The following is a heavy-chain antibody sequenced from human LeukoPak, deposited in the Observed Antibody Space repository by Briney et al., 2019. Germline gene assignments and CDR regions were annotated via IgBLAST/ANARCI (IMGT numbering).Heavy chain of an antibody. Sequence: GGSLRLSCAASGFTFDDYAMHWVRQAPGKGLEWVSGISWNSGSIGYADSVKGRFTISRDNAKNSLYLQMNSLRAEDTAVYYCARDHRGWTSFDYWGQGTLVTVSS. CDR1: GFTFDDYA. V-gene: IGHV3-9*01. D-gene: IGHD6-19*01. CDR3: ARDHRGWTSFDY. J-gene: IGHJ4*02. CDR2: ISWNSGSI.